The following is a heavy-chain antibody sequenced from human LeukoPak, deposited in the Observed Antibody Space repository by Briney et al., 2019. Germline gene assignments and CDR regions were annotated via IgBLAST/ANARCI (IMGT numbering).Heavy chain of an antibody. V-gene: IGHV1-46*01. D-gene: IGHD1-26*01. Sequence: ASVKVSCKASGYTFTSYYMHWVRQAPGQGLEWMGLINPTGGSTGYAQKFQGGVTMNRDMSTSTDYMELSSLRSEDTAIYYCARDNSVGDNAWWFDPWGQGTLVTVSS. J-gene: IGHJ5*02. CDR3: ARDNSVGDNAWWFDP. CDR1: GYTFTSYY. CDR2: INPTGGST.